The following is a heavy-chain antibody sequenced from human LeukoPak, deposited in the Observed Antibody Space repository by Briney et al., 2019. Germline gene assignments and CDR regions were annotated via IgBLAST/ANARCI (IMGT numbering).Heavy chain of an antibody. CDR3: ARDHRDSSGYYYS. CDR1: GFTFSSYS. J-gene: IGHJ5*02. D-gene: IGHD3-22*01. CDR2: ISSSSSTI. V-gene: IGHV3-48*04. Sequence: GGSLRLSCAASGFTFSSYSMNWVRQAPGKGLEWVSYISSSSSTIYYADSVKGRFTISRDNAKNSLYLQMNSLRAEDTAVYYCARDHRDSSGYYYSWGQGTLVTVSS.